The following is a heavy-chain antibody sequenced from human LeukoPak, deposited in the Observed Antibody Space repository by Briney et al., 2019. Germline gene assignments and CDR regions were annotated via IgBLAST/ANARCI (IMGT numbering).Heavy chain of an antibody. CDR3: ARADCSSSTCYLRRSWFDP. J-gene: IGHJ5*02. V-gene: IGHV3-21*01. Sequence: GGSLRLSCAASGFTLSNYDMNWVRQAPGKGLEWVSSISTSSRYIYYKDSVRGRFTISRDDAKNSLYLEMNSLRAEDTAVYYCARADCSSSTCYLRRSWFDPWGQGTLVTVSS. CDR2: ISTSSRYI. D-gene: IGHD2-2*01. CDR1: GFTLSNYD.